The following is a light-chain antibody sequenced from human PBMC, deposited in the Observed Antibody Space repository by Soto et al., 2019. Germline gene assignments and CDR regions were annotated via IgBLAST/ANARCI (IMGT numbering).Light chain of an antibody. J-gene: IGKJ1*01. CDR3: QQYGRSPWT. CDR2: GAS. CDR1: QSVNSY. Sequence: EIVLTQSPATLSVSPGERATLSCRASQSVNSYLAWYQQKVGQAPRLLIYGASSRATGIPDRFSGSGSGTDFTLTFSRLDPEDFAVYYCQQYGRSPWTFGQGTKVDIK. V-gene: IGKV3-20*01.